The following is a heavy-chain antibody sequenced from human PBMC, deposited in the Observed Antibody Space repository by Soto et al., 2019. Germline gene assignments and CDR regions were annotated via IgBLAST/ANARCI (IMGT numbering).Heavy chain of an antibody. CDR3: ARDPTWGIAAAGTPHWFDP. Sequence: ASVKVSCKASGYTFTGYYMHWVRQAPGQGLEWMGWINPNNGNTNYAQKLQGRVTMTTDTSTSTAYMELRSLRSDDTAVYYCARDPTWGIAAAGTPHWFDPWGQGTLVTVSS. V-gene: IGHV1-18*04. CDR2: INPNNGNT. J-gene: IGHJ5*02. D-gene: IGHD6-13*01. CDR1: GYTFTGYY.